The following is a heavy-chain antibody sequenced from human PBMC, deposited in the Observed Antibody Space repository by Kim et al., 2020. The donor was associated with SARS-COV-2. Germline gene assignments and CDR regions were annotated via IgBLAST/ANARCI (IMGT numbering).Heavy chain of an antibody. Sequence: YAQKFQGRVTMTRNTSISTAYMELSSLRSEDTAVYYCAMEYDGGFGSNNYWGQGTLVTVSS. CDR3: AMEYDGGFGSNNY. J-gene: IGHJ4*02. V-gene: IGHV1-8*01. D-gene: IGHD3-10*01.